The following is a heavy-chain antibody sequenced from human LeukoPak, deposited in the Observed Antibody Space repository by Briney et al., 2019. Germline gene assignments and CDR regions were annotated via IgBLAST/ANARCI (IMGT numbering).Heavy chain of an antibody. CDR1: GGTFSSYA. V-gene: IGHV1-69*05. D-gene: IGHD1-1*01. CDR3: ARDATGTPASY. Sequence: ASVKVSCKASGGTFSSYAISWVRQAPGRGLEWMGGIIPIFGTANYARKFQGRVTITTDESTSTAYMELSSLRSEDTAVYYCARDATGTPASYWGQGTLVTVSS. J-gene: IGHJ4*02. CDR2: IIPIFGTA.